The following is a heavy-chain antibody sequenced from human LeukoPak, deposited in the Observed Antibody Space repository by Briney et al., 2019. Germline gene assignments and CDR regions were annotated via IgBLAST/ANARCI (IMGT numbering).Heavy chain of an antibody. Sequence: PSETLSLTCTVSGGSISSSSYYWTWIRQPPGKGLEWIGEINHSGSTNYNPSLKSRVTISVDTSKNQFSLKVSSVTAADTAVYYCARIQYYYDSSGYYGFDYWGQGTLVTVSS. CDR1: GGSISSSSYY. V-gene: IGHV4-39*07. CDR3: ARIQYYYDSSGYYGFDY. CDR2: INHSGST. D-gene: IGHD3-22*01. J-gene: IGHJ4*02.